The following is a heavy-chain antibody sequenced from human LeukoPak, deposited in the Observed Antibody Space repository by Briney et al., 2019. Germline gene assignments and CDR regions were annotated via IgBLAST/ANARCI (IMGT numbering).Heavy chain of an antibody. V-gene: IGHV3-21*01. J-gene: IGHJ4*02. D-gene: IGHD1-14*01. CDR2: IGPTGTDR. CDR3: ATETIGRHYDY. CDR1: GFTFSSCG. Sequence: PGGSLRLSCAASGFTFSSCGFNWVRQAPGKGLEWVSSIGPTGTDRYYADSVRGRFTMPRDNATNSMYLQMDSLRAEDTAVYYCATETIGRHYDYWGQGTLLTVSS.